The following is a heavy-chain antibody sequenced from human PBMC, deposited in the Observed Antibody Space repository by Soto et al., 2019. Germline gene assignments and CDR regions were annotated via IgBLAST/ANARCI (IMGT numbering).Heavy chain of an antibody. CDR1: GGSISSGGYY. J-gene: IGHJ2*01. D-gene: IGHD3-22*01. V-gene: IGHV4-31*03. Sequence: QVQLQESGPGLVKPSQTLSLTCTVSGGSISSGGYYWSWIRQHPGKGLEWIGYIYYSGSTYYNPSLKSRLTISVDTSKTQFSLKLSSVTAADTAVYYCARGTMIVWDWYFDLWGRGTLVTVSS. CDR3: ARGTMIVWDWYFDL. CDR2: IYYSGST.